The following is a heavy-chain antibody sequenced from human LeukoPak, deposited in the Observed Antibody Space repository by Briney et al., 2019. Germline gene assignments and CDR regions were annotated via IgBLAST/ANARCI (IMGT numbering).Heavy chain of an antibody. CDR3: AKGLKTGVGPYMGYRYYMDV. J-gene: IGHJ6*03. CDR1: GFPFSNYA. D-gene: IGHD3-16*01. Sequence: GGSLRLSCAASGFPFSNYAMSWVRQASGKGLKWVATVNDNGAATYYADSVKGRFTISRDNSYNTVSLQMNGLRDEDTGVYYCAKGLKTGVGPYMGYRYYMDVWGKGATVTVSS. V-gene: IGHV3-23*01. CDR2: VNDNGAAT.